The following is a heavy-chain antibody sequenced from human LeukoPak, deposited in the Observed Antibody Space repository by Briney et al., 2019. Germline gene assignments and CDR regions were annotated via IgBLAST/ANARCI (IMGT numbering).Heavy chain of an antibody. CDR1: GFTFNNYA. D-gene: IGHD2-8*01. Sequence: GGSLRLSCAASGFTFNNYAMSWVRQAAGKGLELVSRVSGSGDSTSNADSVKGRFTISRDNSKNTLYLQMNSLRAEDTALYYCARDDAPGGGYLDYWGQGTLVTVSS. CDR2: VSGSGDST. V-gene: IGHV3-23*01. CDR3: ARDDAPGGGYLDY. J-gene: IGHJ4*02.